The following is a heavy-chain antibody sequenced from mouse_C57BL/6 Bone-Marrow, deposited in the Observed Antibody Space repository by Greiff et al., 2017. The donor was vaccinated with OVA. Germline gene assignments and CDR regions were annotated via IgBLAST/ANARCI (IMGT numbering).Heavy chain of an antibody. CDR3: ANFYYGNH. CDR1: GYAFSSSW. Sequence: QVQLKESGPELVKPGASVKISCKASGYAFSSSWMNWVKQRPGKGLEWIGRIYPGDGDTNYNGKFKGKATLTADKSSSTAYMQLSSLTSEDSAVYLFANFYYGNHWGQGTTLTVSS. D-gene: IGHD2-1*01. CDR2: IYPGDGDT. V-gene: IGHV1-82*01. J-gene: IGHJ2*01.